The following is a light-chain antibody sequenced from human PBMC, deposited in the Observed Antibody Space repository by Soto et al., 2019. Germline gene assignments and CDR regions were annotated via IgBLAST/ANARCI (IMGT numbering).Light chain of an antibody. CDR1: ESLSTF. CDR3: QSYNDWPFA. J-gene: IGKJ2*01. CDR2: GAS. V-gene: IGKV3-15*01. Sequence: EIVLTQSPGTLSVSPGERVTLSCRASESLSTFLAWYQQKPGQAPRLLIYGASTKATGIPARFSGSGSATDFTLTISSLHSEESAVDYCQSYNDWPFAFGQGTKLEI.